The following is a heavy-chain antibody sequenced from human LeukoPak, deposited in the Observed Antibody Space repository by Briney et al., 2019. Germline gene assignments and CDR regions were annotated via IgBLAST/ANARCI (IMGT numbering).Heavy chain of an antibody. CDR3: AREEDIVVVPAAIRDYYYGMDV. CDR2: ISSSSSTI. V-gene: IGHV3-48*04. D-gene: IGHD2-2*01. Sequence: GGSLRLSCAASGFTFSSYSMNWVRQAPGKGLEWVSYISSSSSTIYYADSVKGRFTISRDNAKNSLYLQMNSLRAEDTAVYYCAREEDIVVVPAAIRDYYYGMDVWGQGTTVTVSS. J-gene: IGHJ6*02. CDR1: GFTFSSYS.